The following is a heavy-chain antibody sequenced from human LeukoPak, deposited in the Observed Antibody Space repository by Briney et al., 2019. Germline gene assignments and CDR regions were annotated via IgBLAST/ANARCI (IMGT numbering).Heavy chain of an antibody. CDR1: GFTFSSYS. D-gene: IGHD3-22*01. CDR3: AREDRYHYDSSGYLDY. J-gene: IGHJ4*02. Sequence: GGSLRLSCAASGFTFSSYSMHWVRQAPGKGLEWVSVISYDGSNKYYADSVKGRFTISRDDSKNTVYLQMNSLRAEDTAVYYCAREDRYHYDSSGYLDYWGQGTLVTVSS. CDR2: ISYDGSNK. V-gene: IGHV3-30*16.